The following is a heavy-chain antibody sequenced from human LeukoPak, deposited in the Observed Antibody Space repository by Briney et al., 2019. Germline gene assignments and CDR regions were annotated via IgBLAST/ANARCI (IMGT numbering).Heavy chain of an antibody. J-gene: IGHJ6*02. CDR3: ARVRGGRSWYYYGMDV. V-gene: IGHV3-23*01. D-gene: IGHD3-16*01. CDR1: GFTFSNYA. CDR2: ISGSGGST. Sequence: GGYLRLSCAASGFTFSNYAMSWVRQAPGKGLEWVSAISGSGGSTFYADSVKGQFTISRDNSKDRLYLQMNSLRPEDTAMYYCARVRGGRSWYYYGMDVWGRGTTVTVSS.